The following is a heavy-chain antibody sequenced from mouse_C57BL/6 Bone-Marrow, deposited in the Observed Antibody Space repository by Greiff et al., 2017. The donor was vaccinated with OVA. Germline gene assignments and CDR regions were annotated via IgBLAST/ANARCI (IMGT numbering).Heavy chain of an antibody. CDR3: ASPAYYSMTWFAY. J-gene: IGHJ3*01. CDR2: ISSGGRYT. D-gene: IGHD2-5*01. Sequence: EVKLMESGGDLVKPGGSLKLSCAASGFTFSSYGMSWVRQTPDKRLEWVATISSGGRYTYYPDSVKGRFTISIDNSKNTLYLQMSSMKSEDTAMYYCASPAYYSMTWFAYWGQGTLVTVSA. CDR1: GFTFSSYG. V-gene: IGHV5-6*01.